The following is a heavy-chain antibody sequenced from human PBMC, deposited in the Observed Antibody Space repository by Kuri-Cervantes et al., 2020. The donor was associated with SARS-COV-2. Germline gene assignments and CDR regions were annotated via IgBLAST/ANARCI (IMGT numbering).Heavy chain of an antibody. V-gene: IGHV3-30*02. Sequence: GESLKISCAASGFTFSRSWMSWVRQAPGKGLEWVGFVRRDGSNYYYADSVKGRFTISRDNSKNSLYLEMNSLRPEDTAVYYCAKVETASLDYWGQGTLVTVSS. J-gene: IGHJ4*02. CDR3: AKVETASLDY. D-gene: IGHD3-3*01. CDR1: GFTFSRSW. CDR2: VRRDGSNY.